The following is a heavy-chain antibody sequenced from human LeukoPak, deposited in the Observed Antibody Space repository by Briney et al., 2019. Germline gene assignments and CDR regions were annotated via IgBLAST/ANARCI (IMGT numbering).Heavy chain of an antibody. CDR1: GGSISSGGYY. J-gene: IGHJ4*02. CDR2: IYYSGST. D-gene: IGHD3-16*01. V-gene: IGHV4-31*03. CDR3: ATTVGSYFDY. Sequence: PLEPLSLPCTVSGGSISSGGYYCRWIRQHPGKGLEWIGYIYYSGSTYYNPSLKSRVTMSVDTSENQFSLKLNSVTAADTAVYYCATTVGSYFDYWSQGTLATVSS.